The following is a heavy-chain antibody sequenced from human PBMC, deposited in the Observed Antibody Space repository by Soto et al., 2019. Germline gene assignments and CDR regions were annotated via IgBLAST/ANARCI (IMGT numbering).Heavy chain of an antibody. CDR2: IFSNDET. CDR1: GFSLSDAGMG. CDR3: ARMKGAYHYVYYYHYGLDV. V-gene: IGHV2-26*01. J-gene: IGHJ6*02. Sequence: SGPTLVNPTETLTLTCTVSGFSLSDAGMGVSWIRQPPGKALEWLAHIFSNDETSYSTSLKSRLTISKDTSTSQVVLSMTNMDPVDTATYYCARMKGAYHYVYYYHYGLDVWGQGTTVTV. D-gene: IGHD4-17*01.